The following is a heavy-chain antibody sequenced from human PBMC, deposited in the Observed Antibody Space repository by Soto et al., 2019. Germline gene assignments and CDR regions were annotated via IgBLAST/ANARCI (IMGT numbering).Heavy chain of an antibody. CDR3: AKSITARPFDY. Sequence: PGGSLRLCCAASGFTFSSYAMSGVRQAPGKGLEWVSAISGSGGNTYYADSVKGRFTISRDNSKNTLYLQMNSLRAEDTAVYYCAKSITARPFDYWGQGALVTVSS. J-gene: IGHJ4*02. CDR2: ISGSGGNT. V-gene: IGHV3-23*01. CDR1: GFTFSSYA. D-gene: IGHD6-6*01.